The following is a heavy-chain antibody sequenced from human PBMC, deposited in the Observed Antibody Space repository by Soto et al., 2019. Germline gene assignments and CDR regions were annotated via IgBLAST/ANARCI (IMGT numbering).Heavy chain of an antibody. CDR1: GFTFSSYA. CDR2: ISYDGSNK. CDR3: ARALGYCSGGSCYFVPSYYYYYGMDV. V-gene: IGHV3-30-3*01. Sequence: QVQLVESGGGVVQPGRSLRLSCAASGFTFSSYAMHWVRQAPGKGLEWVAVISYDGSNKYYADSVEGRFTISRDNSKNTLYLQMNSLRAEDTAVYYCARALGYCSGGSCYFVPSYYYYYGMDVWGQGTTVTVSS. J-gene: IGHJ6*02. D-gene: IGHD2-15*01.